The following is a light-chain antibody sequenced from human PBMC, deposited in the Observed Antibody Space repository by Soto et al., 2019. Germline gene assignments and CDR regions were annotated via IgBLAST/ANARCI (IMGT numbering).Light chain of an antibody. V-gene: IGLV2-11*01. CDR2: DVS. J-gene: IGLJ1*01. Sequence: QSALTQPRSVSGSPGQSVTISCTGTSSDVGGYNYVSWYQQHPGKAPKLMIYDVSKRPSGVPDRFSGSKSGNTASLTISGLQAEDEADYYCCSFTTSHTYVFGTGTKLTVL. CDR1: SSDVGGYNY. CDR3: CSFTTSHTYV.